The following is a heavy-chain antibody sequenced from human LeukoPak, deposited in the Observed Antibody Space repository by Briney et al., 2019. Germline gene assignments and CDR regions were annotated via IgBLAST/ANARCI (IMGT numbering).Heavy chain of an antibody. D-gene: IGHD6-19*01. CDR1: RGSMSLHY. J-gene: IGHJ6*03. CDR2: IYPTGDI. CDR3: ASEGSPSGSYRATFYFYYMDV. V-gene: IGHV4-59*11. Sequence: ETLSLTCSVSRGSMSLHYWSWIREPPREGLEWIGNIYPTGDINYNPSFKSRVTICVDRSTYQFSLKMTSVATADTAVYYCASEGSPSGSYRATFYFYYMDVWSSGTAVPVS.